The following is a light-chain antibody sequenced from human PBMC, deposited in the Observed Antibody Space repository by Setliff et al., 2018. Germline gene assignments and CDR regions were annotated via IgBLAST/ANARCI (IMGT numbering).Light chain of an antibody. CDR1: SSNIGSIS. CDR2: GNS. CDR3: ASWDVSLKGHV. Sequence: QSVLTQPPSASGTPGQRVTISCSGTSSNIGSISVNWYQHLPGTAPKLLIYGNSQRPSGVPDRFSGSKSGTSASLAITGLQSEDEADYYCASWDVSLKGHVLGTGTKGTVL. J-gene: IGLJ1*01. V-gene: IGLV1-44*01.